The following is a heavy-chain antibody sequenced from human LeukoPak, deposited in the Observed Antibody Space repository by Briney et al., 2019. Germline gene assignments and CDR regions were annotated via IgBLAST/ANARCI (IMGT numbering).Heavy chain of an antibody. Sequence: GSLRLSCAASGFAFSAFAMHWVRQAPGKGLEWVAILSSDGSNRYYADSVKGRFTISRDNSKHTLYLQMNSLRAEDTALYYCARNDYYDSRTIDSWGQGTLVTVSS. CDR3: ARNDYYDSRTIDS. V-gene: IGHV3-30-3*01. CDR1: GFAFSAFA. CDR2: LSSDGSNR. D-gene: IGHD3-22*01. J-gene: IGHJ4*02.